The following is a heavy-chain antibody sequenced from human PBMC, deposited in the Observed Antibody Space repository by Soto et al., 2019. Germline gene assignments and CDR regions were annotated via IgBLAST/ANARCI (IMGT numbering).Heavy chain of an antibody. D-gene: IGHD4-17*01. V-gene: IGHV4-61*05. CDR3: ARRDGYYAFDI. J-gene: IGHJ3*02. Sequence: SETLSLTCVVSGDSMTRGSYYWAWIRQPPGKGMKWIGYIYYSGSTNYNPSLKSRVTISVDTSKNQFSLKLSSVTAADTAVYYCARRDGYYAFDIWGQGTMVTVSS. CDR1: GDSMTRGSYY. CDR2: IYYSGST.